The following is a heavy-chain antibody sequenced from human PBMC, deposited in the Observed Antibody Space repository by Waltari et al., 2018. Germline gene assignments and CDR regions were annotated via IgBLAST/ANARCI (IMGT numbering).Heavy chain of an antibody. V-gene: IGHV4-61*02. D-gene: IGHD6-19*01. J-gene: IGHJ4*02. Sequence: QVQLQESGPGLVKPSQTLSLTCTVSGGSISSGSYYWSWIRQPAGKGLEWIGRIYTSGSTNYNPSLKSRVTISVDTSKNQFSLKLSSVTAADTAVYYCAKCEMYDSGWCAFFRYWGQGTLVTVSS. CDR3: AKCEMYDSGWCAFFRY. CDR2: IYTSGST. CDR1: GGSISSGSYY.